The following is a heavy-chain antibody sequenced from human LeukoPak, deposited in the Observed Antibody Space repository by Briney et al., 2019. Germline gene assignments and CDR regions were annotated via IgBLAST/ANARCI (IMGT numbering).Heavy chain of an antibody. CDR2: INPSGGST. V-gene: IGHV1-46*01. CDR1: GYIFTSYY. D-gene: IGHD2-2*01. J-gene: IGHJ4*02. Sequence: ASVKVSCKASGYIFTSYYMHWVRQAPGQGLEWMGIINPSGGSTSYAQKFQGRVTMTRDTSTSTVYMELSSLRSEDTAVYYCARVVPGLPSDYWGQGTLVTVSS. CDR3: ARVVPGLPSDY.